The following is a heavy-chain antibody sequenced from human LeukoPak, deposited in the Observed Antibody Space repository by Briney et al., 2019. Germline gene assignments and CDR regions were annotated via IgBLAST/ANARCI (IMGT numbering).Heavy chain of an antibody. CDR2: IIPIFGAA. CDR3: ASKRGYSYGLDY. Sequence: SVKVSCKASGGTFSSYAISWVRQAPGQGLEWMGGIIPIFGAANYAQKFQGRVTITADESTSTGYMELSSLRSEDTAVYYCASKRGYSYGLDYWGQGTLVTVSS. J-gene: IGHJ4*02. D-gene: IGHD5-18*01. V-gene: IGHV1-69*01. CDR1: GGTFSSYA.